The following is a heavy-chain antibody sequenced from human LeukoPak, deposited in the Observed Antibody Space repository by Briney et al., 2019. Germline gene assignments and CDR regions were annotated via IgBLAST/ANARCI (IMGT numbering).Heavy chain of an antibody. CDR3: AKARRRGRSGWYYWFDP. CDR2: ISGSGGST. CDR1: GFTFSSYS. J-gene: IGHJ5*02. D-gene: IGHD6-19*01. Sequence: GGSLRLSCAASGFTFSSYSMNWVRQAPGKGLEWVSAISGSGGSTYYADSVKGRFTISRDNSKNTLYLQMNSLRAEDTAVYYCAKARRRGRSGWYYWFDPLGQGTLVTVSS. V-gene: IGHV3-23*01.